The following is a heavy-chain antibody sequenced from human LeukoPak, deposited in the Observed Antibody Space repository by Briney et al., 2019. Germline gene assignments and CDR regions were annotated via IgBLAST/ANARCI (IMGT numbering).Heavy chain of an antibody. J-gene: IGHJ3*02. V-gene: IGHV3-66*01. Sequence: GGSLRLSCAASEFSVSRSYMSWVRQAPGKGLEGVSVIHSGGNTYYADSVRGRFTISRDNSKNTLYLHMNSLRAEDTAVYYCARDPGGNQNGFDIWGQGTMVTVSS. CDR2: IHSGGNT. CDR3: ARDPGGNQNGFDI. D-gene: IGHD3-16*01. CDR1: EFSVSRSY.